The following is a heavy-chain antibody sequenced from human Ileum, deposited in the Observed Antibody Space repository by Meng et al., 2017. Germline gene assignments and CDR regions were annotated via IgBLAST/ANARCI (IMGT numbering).Heavy chain of an antibody. D-gene: IGHD3-3*01. CDR2: TYYRSKWYS. Sequence: QIQLQQSGPGLVKPSQPLSHPCAVSGGSVSSNIAAWNRIRQSPLRGLEWLGRTYYRSKWYSEYAVSVKSRISITPDTSKNQFSLQMNSVTPEDTAVYYCASGSGSLDYWGPGTLVTVSS. J-gene: IGHJ4*02. CDR3: ASGSGSLDY. CDR1: GGSVSSNIAA. V-gene: IGHV6-1*01.